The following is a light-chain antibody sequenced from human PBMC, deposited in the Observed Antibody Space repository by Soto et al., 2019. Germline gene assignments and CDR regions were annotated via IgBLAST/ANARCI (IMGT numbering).Light chain of an antibody. V-gene: IGLV1-44*01. CDR1: SSNIGSNT. J-gene: IGLJ1*01. CDR3: AAWDDSLNGRGV. CDR2: SNN. Sequence: LTQPPSASGTPGQRVTISCSGSSSNIGSNTVNWYQQLLGTAPKLLIYSNNQRPSGVPDRFSGSKSGTSASLAISGLQSEDEADYYCAAWDDSLNGRGVFGTGTKVTVL.